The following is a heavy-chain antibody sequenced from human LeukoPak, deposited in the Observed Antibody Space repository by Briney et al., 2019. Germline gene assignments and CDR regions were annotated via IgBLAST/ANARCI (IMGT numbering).Heavy chain of an antibody. CDR1: GFTFSSYS. Sequence: GGSLRLSCAASGFTFSSYSMNWVRQAPGKGLKWVSSISSSSSYIYYADSVKGRFTISRDNAKNSLYLQMNSLRAEDTAVYYCARDLRHGGNWFDPWGQGTLVTVSS. V-gene: IGHV3-21*01. J-gene: IGHJ5*02. D-gene: IGHD3-10*01. CDR2: ISSSSSYI. CDR3: ARDLRHGGNWFDP.